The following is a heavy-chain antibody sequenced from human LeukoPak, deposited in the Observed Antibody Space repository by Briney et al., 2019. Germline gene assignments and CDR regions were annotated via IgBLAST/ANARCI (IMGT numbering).Heavy chain of an antibody. CDR3: ARDHNYAFDY. J-gene: IGHJ4*02. V-gene: IGHV3-48*01. CDR1: GFTFRSYS. Sequence: GGSLRLSCAASGFTFRSYSINWVRHAPGKGLEWVSYISSISGTINYADSVKGRFTLSGDNARNSLLLQMNSLRAEDTAAYYCARDHNYAFDYWGQGTLVTVSS. D-gene: IGHD5-18*01. CDR2: ISSISGTI.